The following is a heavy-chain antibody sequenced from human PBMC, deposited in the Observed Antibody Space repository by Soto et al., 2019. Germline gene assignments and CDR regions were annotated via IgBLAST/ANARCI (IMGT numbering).Heavy chain of an antibody. CDR3: ARVGGKYYFDY. V-gene: IGHV3-30-3*01. Sequence: GGSLRLSCAASGFTFSSYAMHWVRQAPGKGLEWVAVISYDGSNKYYADSVKGRFTISRDNSKNTLYLQMNSLRAEDTAVYYCARVGGKYYFDYWGQGTLVTVSS. J-gene: IGHJ4*02. CDR1: GFTFSSYA. D-gene: IGHD3-16*01. CDR2: ISYDGSNK.